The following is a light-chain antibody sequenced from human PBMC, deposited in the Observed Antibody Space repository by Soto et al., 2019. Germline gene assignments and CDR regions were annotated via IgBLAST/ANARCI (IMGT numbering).Light chain of an antibody. V-gene: IGKV1-39*01. J-gene: IGKJ2*01. CDR2: AAS. CDR3: QQNFITPYT. Sequence: DIQMNQSPSSLSASVGDRVTITCRASQSISSYLNWYQQKPWKAPKLLIYAASSLQSGVPLRFSGSGSGTHFTLTIPGLQPEDFATYYCQQNFITPYTFGQGTKVDI. CDR1: QSISSY.